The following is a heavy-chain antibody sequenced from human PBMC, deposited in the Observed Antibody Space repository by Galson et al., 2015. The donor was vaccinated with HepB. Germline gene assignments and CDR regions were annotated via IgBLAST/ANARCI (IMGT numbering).Heavy chain of an antibody. CDR3: ARTGYSSSGDYFYYMDV. V-gene: IGHV3-64*01. CDR2: ISTHGGST. Sequence: SLRLSCAASGFTFINYAMHWVRQAPGKGLEYVSAISTHGGSTYYANSVKGRFTISRDNSKNTLYLQMGSLRAEDMAVYYCARTGYSSSGDYFYYMDVWGKGTSVTVSS. CDR1: GFTFINYA. J-gene: IGHJ6*03. D-gene: IGHD6-13*01.